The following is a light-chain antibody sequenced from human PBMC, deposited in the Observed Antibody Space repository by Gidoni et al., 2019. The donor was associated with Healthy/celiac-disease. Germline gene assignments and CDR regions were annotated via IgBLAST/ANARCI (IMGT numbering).Light chain of an antibody. CDR1: QSVLYSSNNKNY. J-gene: IGKJ1*01. Sequence: SLGERATINCKSSQSVLYSSNNKNYLAWYQQKPGQPPKLLIYWASTRESGVPDRFSGSGSGTDFTLTISSLQAEDVAVYYCQQYYSTPPTFGQGTKVEIK. V-gene: IGKV4-1*01. CDR2: WAS. CDR3: QQYYSTPPT.